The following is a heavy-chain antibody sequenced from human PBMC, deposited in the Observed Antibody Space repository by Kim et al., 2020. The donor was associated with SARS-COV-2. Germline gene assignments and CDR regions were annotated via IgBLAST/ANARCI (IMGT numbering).Heavy chain of an antibody. D-gene: IGHD6-19*01. V-gene: IGHV6-1*01. J-gene: IGHJ4*02. Sequence: YSVSVKSRITSNPDTSKNQFSLQLNSVTPEDTAVYYCARDGRAVAGTTDYWGQGTLVTVSS. CDR3: ARDGRAVAGTTDY.